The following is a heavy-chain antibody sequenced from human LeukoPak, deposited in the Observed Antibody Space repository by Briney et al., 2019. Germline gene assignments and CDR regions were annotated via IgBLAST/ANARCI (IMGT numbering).Heavy chain of an antibody. Sequence: GASAKVSCKASGYTFTGYYMHWVRQAPGQGLEWMGWINPNSGGTNYAQKFQGRVTMTRDTSISTAYMELSRLRSDDTAVYYCAREGLDLYSSGWSLGPDYWGQGTLVTVSS. D-gene: IGHD6-19*01. CDR2: INPNSGGT. CDR3: AREGLDLYSSGWSLGPDY. V-gene: IGHV1-2*02. J-gene: IGHJ4*02. CDR1: GYTFTGYY.